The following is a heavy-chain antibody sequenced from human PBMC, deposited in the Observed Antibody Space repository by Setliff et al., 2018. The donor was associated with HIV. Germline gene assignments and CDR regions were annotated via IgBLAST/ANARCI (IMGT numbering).Heavy chain of an antibody. J-gene: IGHJ4*02. CDR2: IDWDDDK. CDR1: GFSLSTSGLS. CDR3: ARAGPSSGYQY. Sequence: ESGPTLVNPTQTLTLTCTFSGFSLSTSGLSVGWIRQPPGKALEWLARIDWDDDKHYSTSLKTRLAISHDTSKNQVALTMTNVDPVDTATYFCARAGPSSGYQYWGQGTLVTVS. D-gene: IGHD6-19*01. V-gene: IGHV2-70*11.